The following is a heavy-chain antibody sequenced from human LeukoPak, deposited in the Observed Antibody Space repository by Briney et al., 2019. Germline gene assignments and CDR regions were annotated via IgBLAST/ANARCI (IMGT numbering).Heavy chain of an antibody. Sequence: GRSLRLSCAASGFTFSSYAMHWVRQAPGKGLEWVAVISYDGSNKYYADSVKGRFTISRGNSKNTLYLQMNSLRAEDTAVYYCARVWSGYYDSSGYPYYFDYWGQGTLVTVSS. D-gene: IGHD3-22*01. CDR3: ARVWSGYYDSSGYPYYFDY. CDR2: ISYDGSNK. V-gene: IGHV3-30-3*01. CDR1: GFTFSSYA. J-gene: IGHJ4*02.